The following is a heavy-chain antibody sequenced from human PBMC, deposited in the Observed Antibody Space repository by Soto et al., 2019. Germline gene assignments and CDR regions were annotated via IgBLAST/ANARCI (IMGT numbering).Heavy chain of an antibody. CDR3: ARDSNGYYEFDY. D-gene: IGHD3-22*01. CDR1: CCSLSRGGYY. J-gene: IGHJ4*02. V-gene: IGHV4-31*03. CDR2: IYYSGST. Sequence: TPSPTCPFSCCSLSRGGYYLGWVPQHPGKGLEWIGYIYYSGSTYYNPSLKSRVTISVDTSKNQFSLKLSSVTAADTAVYYCARDSNGYYEFDYWGQGTLVTVSS.